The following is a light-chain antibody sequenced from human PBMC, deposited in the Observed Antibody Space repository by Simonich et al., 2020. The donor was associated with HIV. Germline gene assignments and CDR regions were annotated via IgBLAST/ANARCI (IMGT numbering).Light chain of an antibody. V-gene: IGLV2-8*01. J-gene: IGLJ3*02. CDR3: SSYAGSNNWV. CDR2: DVR. CDR1: SSDVGGYNY. Sequence: QSALTHPASVSGSPGQSIHISCTGTSSDVGGYNYSSWYQHHPAQAPKLIIFDVRKRPTGVPVRCSGSKSGNTASLTVSGLQSEDEAEYYCSSYAGSNNWVFGGGTKLTVL.